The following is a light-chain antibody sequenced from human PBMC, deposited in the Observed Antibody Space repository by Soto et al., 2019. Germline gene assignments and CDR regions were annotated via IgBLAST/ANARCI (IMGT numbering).Light chain of an antibody. J-gene: IGKJ4*01. Sequence: PGERATLSCRASQSVSSYLAWYQQKPSQAPRLLIYDASNRATGIPARFSGSGSGTDFTLTISSLEPEDFAVYYCQQRSNWPPALTFGGGTKVEIK. CDR1: QSVSSY. V-gene: IGKV3-11*01. CDR3: QQRSNWPPALT. CDR2: DAS.